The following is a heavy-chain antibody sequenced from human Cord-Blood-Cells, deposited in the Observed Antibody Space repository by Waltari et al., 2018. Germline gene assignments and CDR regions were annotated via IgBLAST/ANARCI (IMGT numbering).Heavy chain of an antibody. CDR1: GGSFSGYY. V-gene: IGHV4-34*01. CDR2: INHNGST. D-gene: IGHD1-26*01. CDR3: AREPVRMGDY. J-gene: IGHJ4*02. Sequence: QVQLQQWGAGLLKPSETLSLTCAVYGGSFSGYYWSWIRQPPGKGLEWIGEINHNGSTNYNPSLKSRVTISVDTSKNQFSLKLSSVTAADTAVYYCAREPVRMGDYWGQGTLVTVSS.